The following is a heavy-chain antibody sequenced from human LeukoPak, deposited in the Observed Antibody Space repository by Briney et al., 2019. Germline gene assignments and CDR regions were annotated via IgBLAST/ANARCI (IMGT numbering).Heavy chain of an antibody. CDR1: GFTVSSNY. Sequence: PGGSLRLSCAASGFTVSSNYMSWVRQAPGKGLEGVSVIYSGGSTYYADSVKGRFTISRHNSKNTLYLQMNSLRAEDTAVYYCARSVAAYFDYWGQGTLVTVSS. J-gene: IGHJ4*02. V-gene: IGHV3-53*04. CDR3: ARSVAAYFDY. D-gene: IGHD6-19*01. CDR2: IYSGGST.